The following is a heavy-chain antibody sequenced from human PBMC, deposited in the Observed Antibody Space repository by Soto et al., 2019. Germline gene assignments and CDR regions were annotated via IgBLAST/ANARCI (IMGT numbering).Heavy chain of an antibody. CDR2: IIPIFGTA. V-gene: IGHV1-69*12. CDR1: GGTFSSYA. D-gene: IGHD3-10*01. Sequence: QVQLVQSGAEVQKPGSSVKVSCKASGGTFSSYAISWVRQAPGQGLEWMGGIIPIFGTANYAQKFQGRVTISADESKSTAYMELSSLRSEDTAVYYCARGDRGGGRHPLRYGMDVWGQGTTVTVSS. J-gene: IGHJ6*02. CDR3: ARGDRGGGRHPLRYGMDV.